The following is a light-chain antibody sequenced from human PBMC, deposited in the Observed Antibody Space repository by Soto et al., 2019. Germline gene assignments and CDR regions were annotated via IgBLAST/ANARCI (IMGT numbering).Light chain of an antibody. J-gene: IGLJ2*01. CDR3: AAWDDSLNGRL. CDR1: SSNIGGHT. Sequence: QPVLTQPPSASGAPGQRVTISCSGSSSNIGGHTVNWYQQLPGTAPKLLIYSDNQRPSGVPDRFSGSKSGTSASLAISGLQSEDEADYYCAAWDDSLNGRLFGGGTKVTVL. CDR2: SDN. V-gene: IGLV1-44*01.